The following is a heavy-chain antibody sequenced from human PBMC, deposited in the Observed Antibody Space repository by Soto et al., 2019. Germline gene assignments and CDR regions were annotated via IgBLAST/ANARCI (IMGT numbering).Heavy chain of an antibody. CDR2: IIPILGIA. V-gene: IGHV1-69*04. Sequence: ASVKVSCKASGGTFSSYTISWVRQAPGQGLEWMGRIIPILGIANYAQKFQGRVTITADKSTSTAYMELSSLRSEDTAVYYCARDRDGSGWLFDYWGQGTLVTVS. CDR1: GGTFSSYT. D-gene: IGHD6-19*01. J-gene: IGHJ4*02. CDR3: ARDRDGSGWLFDY.